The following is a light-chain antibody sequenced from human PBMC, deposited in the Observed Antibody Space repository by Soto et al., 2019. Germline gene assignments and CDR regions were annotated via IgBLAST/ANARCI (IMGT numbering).Light chain of an antibody. CDR1: NSDIGNYNL. V-gene: IGLV2-11*01. J-gene: IGLJ3*02. CDR2: AVS. CDR3: WSYTTSDMWV. Sequence: QPVLTQPRSVSGSPGQSVSISCTGTNSDIGNYNLVSWYQQPPGKAPKLIISAVSRRPSGVPDRFSGSKSGNTASLTISGLQADDEADYYCWSYTTSDMWVFGGGTKLTVL.